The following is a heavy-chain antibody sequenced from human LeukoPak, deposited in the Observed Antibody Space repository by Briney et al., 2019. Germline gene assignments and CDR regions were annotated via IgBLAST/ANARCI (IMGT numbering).Heavy chain of an antibody. CDR2: IYYSGST. D-gene: IGHD3-9*01. J-gene: IGHJ3*02. Sequence: SQTLSLTRTASGGSISSGGYYWSWIRQHPGKGLEWIGYIYYSGSTYYNPSLKSRVTISVDTSKNQFSLKLSSVTAADTAVYYCARVYFEYAFDIWGQGTMVTVSS. CDR3: ARVYFEYAFDI. CDR1: GGSISSGGYY. V-gene: IGHV4-31*03.